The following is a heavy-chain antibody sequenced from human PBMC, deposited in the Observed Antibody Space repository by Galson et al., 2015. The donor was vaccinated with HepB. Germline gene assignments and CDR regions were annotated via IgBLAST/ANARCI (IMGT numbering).Heavy chain of an antibody. D-gene: IGHD5-24*01. CDR3: VRVPINREGKSY. CDR2: ISRDSAIL. Sequence: SLRLSCAASGFGFNNYAINWVRQSPGKGLEWVSSISRDSAILFYADSVKGRFTISRDNAKNSLYLQMNNLRAEDTALYYCVRVPINREGKSYWGQGTLVTVSS. CDR1: GFGFNNYA. J-gene: IGHJ4*02. V-gene: IGHV3-21*01.